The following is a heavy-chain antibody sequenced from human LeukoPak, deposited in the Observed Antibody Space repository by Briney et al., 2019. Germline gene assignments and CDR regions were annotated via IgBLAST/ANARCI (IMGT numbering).Heavy chain of an antibody. CDR3: AKVGCSSTSCYEGATHAEYFQH. CDR2: ISGSGGST. CDR1: GFTFSSYA. D-gene: IGHD2-2*01. J-gene: IGHJ1*01. Sequence: GGSLRLSCAASGFTFSSYAMSWVRQAPGKGLEWVSAISGSGGSTYYADSVKGRFTISRDNSKNTLYLQMNSLRAEDTAVYYCAKVGCSSTSCYEGATHAEYFQHWGRAPWSPSPQ. V-gene: IGHV3-23*01.